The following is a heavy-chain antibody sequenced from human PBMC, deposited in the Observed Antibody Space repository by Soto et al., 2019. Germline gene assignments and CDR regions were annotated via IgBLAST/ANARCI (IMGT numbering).Heavy chain of an antibody. D-gene: IGHD3-10*01. CDR2: IIPILGIA. CDR1: GGTFSSYT. Sequence: QVQLVQSGAEVKKPGSSVKVSCKASGGTFSSYTISWVRQAPGQGLEWMGRIIPILGIANYAQKFQGRVTTTADKSTSTAYMELSSLRSEDTAVYYCASKGSGSYYTDYWGQGTLVTVSS. CDR3: ASKGSGSYYTDY. J-gene: IGHJ4*02. V-gene: IGHV1-69*02.